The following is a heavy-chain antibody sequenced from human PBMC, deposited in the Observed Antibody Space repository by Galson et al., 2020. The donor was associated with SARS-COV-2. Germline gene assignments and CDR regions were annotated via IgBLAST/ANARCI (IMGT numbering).Heavy chain of an antibody. CDR1: GFTFRSHD. V-gene: IGHV3-13*04. CDR2: IGADGRT. Sequence: GASLKISCAASGFTFRSHDMHWVRQIRGTGLEWVPGIGADGRTYYPDSVKGRFTIARDNAKNSLYLQMNSLTAGDTAVYYCARDDDSRGMGAFDIWGRGTMVTVSS. CDR3: ARDDDSRGMGAFDI. D-gene: IGHD3-22*01. J-gene: IGHJ3*02.